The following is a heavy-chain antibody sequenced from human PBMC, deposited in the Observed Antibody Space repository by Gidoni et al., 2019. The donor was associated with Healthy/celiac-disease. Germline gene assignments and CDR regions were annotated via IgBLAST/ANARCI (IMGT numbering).Heavy chain of an antibody. CDR2: IYYSGST. D-gene: IGHD3-9*01. V-gene: IGHV4-39*01. CDR1: GGSISSSSYY. J-gene: IGHJ6*02. Sequence: QLQLQESGPGLVKPSETLSLTCTVSGGSISSSSYYWGWFRQPPGKGLEWIGSIYYSGSTYYNPSLKSRVTISVDTSKNQFSLKLSSVTAADTAVYYCARWAPPRHYDILTGYLYYYYYGMDVWGQGTTVTVSS. CDR3: ARWAPPRHYDILTGYLYYYYYGMDV.